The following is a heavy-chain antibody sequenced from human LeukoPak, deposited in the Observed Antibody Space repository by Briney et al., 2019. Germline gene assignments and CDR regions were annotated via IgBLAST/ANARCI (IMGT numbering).Heavy chain of an antibody. V-gene: IGHV4-59*01. J-gene: IGHJ4*02. CDR3: ARAGLGYSGYDYVY. D-gene: IGHD5-12*01. CDR1: GGPISRYY. Sequence: PSETLSLTCTVSGGPISRYYWSWIRQPPGKGLEWIGYIYYSGSTNYNPSLKSRGTISVDTSKNQFSLKLSSVTAADTAVYYCARAGLGYSGYDYVYWGQGTLVTVSS. CDR2: IYYSGST.